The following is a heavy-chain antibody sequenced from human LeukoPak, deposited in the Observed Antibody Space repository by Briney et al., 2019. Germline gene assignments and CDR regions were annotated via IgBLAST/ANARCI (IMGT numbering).Heavy chain of an antibody. V-gene: IGHV3-66*01. J-gene: IGHJ4*02. Sequence: PGGSLRLSCAASGFTVSSNYMSWVRQAPGKGLEWVSVIYSGGNSYYADSVKGRFTISRDNSKNTLYLQMNSLRAEDTAVYYCARDRYGSGSDKPHNWGQGTLVTVSS. CDR3: ARDRYGSGSDKPHN. D-gene: IGHD3-10*01. CDR1: GFTVSSNY. CDR2: IYSGGNS.